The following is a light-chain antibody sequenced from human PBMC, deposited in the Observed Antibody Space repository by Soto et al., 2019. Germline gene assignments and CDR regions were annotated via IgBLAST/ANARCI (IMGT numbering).Light chain of an antibody. CDR2: GNS. V-gene: IGLV1-40*01. J-gene: IGLJ1*01. Sequence: QSVLTQPPSVSGAPGQRVTISRTGSSSNIGAGYDVHWYQQLPGTAPKLLIYGNSNRPSGVPDRFSGSKSGTSASLAITGLQAEDEADYYCQSYDSSLSADVFGTGTKLTVL. CDR3: QSYDSSLSADV. CDR1: SSNIGAGYD.